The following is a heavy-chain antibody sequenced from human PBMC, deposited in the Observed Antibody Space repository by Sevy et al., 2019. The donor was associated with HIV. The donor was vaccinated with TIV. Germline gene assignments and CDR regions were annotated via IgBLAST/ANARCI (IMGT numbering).Heavy chain of an antibody. CDR1: GFTFSNAW. J-gene: IGHJ4*02. CDR3: TTDSTAIVVVVAARLVVDY. D-gene: IGHD2-15*01. V-gene: IGHV3-15*01. Sequence: GGSLRLSCAASGFTFSNAWMSWVRQAPGKGLEWVGRIKSKTDGGTTDDAAPVKGRFTISRDDSKNTLYLQMNSLKTEDTAVYYCTTDSTAIVVVVAARLVVDYWGQGTLVTVSS. CDR2: IKSKTDGGTT.